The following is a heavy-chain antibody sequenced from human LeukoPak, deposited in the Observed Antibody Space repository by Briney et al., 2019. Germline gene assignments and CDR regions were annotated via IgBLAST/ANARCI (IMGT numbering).Heavy chain of an antibody. CDR3: ARPRQGDYYFDY. V-gene: IGHV4-39*01. D-gene: IGHD2-21*02. CDR2: IYYSGNT. J-gene: IGHJ4*02. Sequence: PSETLSLTCAVSGGSISSSSYYWGWVPQPPGKGLGWIGSIYYSGNTYYNPSLKSRDTISVDTSKNQFSLKLSSVTAADTAVYYCARPRQGDYYFDYWGQGTLVTVSS. CDR1: GGSISSSSYY.